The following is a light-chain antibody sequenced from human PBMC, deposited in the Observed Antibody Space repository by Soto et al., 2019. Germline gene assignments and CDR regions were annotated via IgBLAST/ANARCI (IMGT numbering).Light chain of an antibody. J-gene: IGLJ2*01. Sequence: QSALTQPASVSGSPGQSITISCTGTSSDVGGYKYVSWYQQHPDKAPKLIIFEVSNRPSGISSRFSGSKSGNTASLTISGLQAEDEADYYCASYTSGSTSVIFGRGTKVTVL. CDR1: SSDVGGYKY. CDR3: ASYTSGSTSVI. CDR2: EVS. V-gene: IGLV2-14*01.